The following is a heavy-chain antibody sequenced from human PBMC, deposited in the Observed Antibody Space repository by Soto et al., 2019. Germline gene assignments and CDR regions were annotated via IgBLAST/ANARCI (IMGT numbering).Heavy chain of an antibody. Sequence: QVQLVQSGAEVKKPGSSVKVSCKASGGTFSRYTISWVRQAPGQGLEWMGRIIPILDIPNYAQNFQGRVTITADKSRSTAYMELRSLRSDDTAVYYCASHFTGVLVLGASPPGGDNYGWDVWGQGTTVTVSS. CDR3: ASHFTGVLVLGASPPGGDNYGWDV. V-gene: IGHV1-69*02. CDR2: IIPILDIP. D-gene: IGHD2-15*01. J-gene: IGHJ6*02. CDR1: GGTFSRYT.